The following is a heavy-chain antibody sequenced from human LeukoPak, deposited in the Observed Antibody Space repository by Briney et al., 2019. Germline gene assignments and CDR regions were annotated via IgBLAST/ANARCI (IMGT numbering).Heavy chain of an antibody. CDR2: ISYDGSTQ. D-gene: IGHD3-22*01. V-gene: IGHV3-30*19. CDR3: AKDGDDCIDY. CDR1: GLTLSRYG. J-gene: IGHJ4*02. Sequence: PGGSLRLFCAASGLTLSRYGMHWVRQAPGKGLEWVAFISYDGSTQYYADSVKGRFTISRDNSKNTLYVQMNSLRSEDTAVYYCAKDGDDCIDYWGQGTLVTVSS.